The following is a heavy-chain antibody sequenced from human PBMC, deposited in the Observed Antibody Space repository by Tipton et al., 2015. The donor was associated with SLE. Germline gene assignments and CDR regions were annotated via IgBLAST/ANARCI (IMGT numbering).Heavy chain of an antibody. J-gene: IGHJ5*02. D-gene: IGHD2-8*01. V-gene: IGHV4-34*01. Sequence: LRLSCTASGFTFGDYAMGGVRQAPGKGLAWIGEINPSGSTNYNPSLKSRVTITVDTSKNQFSLKLSSVTAADTAVYYCARGKKMAWFDPWGQGTLVTVSS. CDR3: ARGKKMAWFDP. CDR2: INPSGST. CDR1: GFTFGDYA.